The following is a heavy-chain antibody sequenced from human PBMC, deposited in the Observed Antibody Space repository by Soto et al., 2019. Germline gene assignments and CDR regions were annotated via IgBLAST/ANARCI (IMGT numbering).Heavy chain of an antibody. V-gene: IGHV4-39*01. Sequence: SETLSLTCTVSGDSISSSSYYWGWIRQPPGKGLEWIGNIYYTGSTYYNSSLRSRVTISIDTSKNEVSLKLSSVTAADTALYYCARGMVMVVAVTAATGSCFGPWGQGTLVTVSS. CDR3: ARGMVMVVAVTAATGSCFGP. CDR1: GDSISSSSYY. CDR2: IYYTGST. J-gene: IGHJ5*02. D-gene: IGHD2-15*01.